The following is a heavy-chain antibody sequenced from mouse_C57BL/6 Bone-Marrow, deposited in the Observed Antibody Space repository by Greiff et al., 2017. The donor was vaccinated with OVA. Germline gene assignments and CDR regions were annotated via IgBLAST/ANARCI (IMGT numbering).Heavy chain of an antibody. D-gene: IGHD1-1*01. CDR2: IWWDDDK. CDR3: ARRDTTVVENFDY. V-gene: IGHV8-8*01. CDR1: GFSLSTSGMG. J-gene: IGHJ2*01. Sequence: QVTLKVSGPGILQPSQTLSLTCSFSGFSLSTSGMGVGWIRQPSGKGLEWLAHIWWDDDKYYNPALKSRLTIPKDTSKNQVFLKIANVDTADTATYYCARRDTTVVENFDYWGQGTTLTVSS.